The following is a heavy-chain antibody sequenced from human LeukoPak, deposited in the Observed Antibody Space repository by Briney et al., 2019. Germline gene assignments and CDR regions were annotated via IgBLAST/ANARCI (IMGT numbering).Heavy chain of an antibody. CDR2: IRYDGSNK. V-gene: IGHV3-30*02. CDR3: ASPSEIAAAVV. D-gene: IGHD6-13*01. Sequence: GGSLRLSCAASGFTFSSYGMHWVRQAPGKGLEWVAFIRYDGSNKYYADSMKGRFTISRDNSKNTLYLQMNSLRAEDTAVYYCASPSEIAAAVVWGQGTLVTVSS. CDR1: GFTFSSYG. J-gene: IGHJ4*02.